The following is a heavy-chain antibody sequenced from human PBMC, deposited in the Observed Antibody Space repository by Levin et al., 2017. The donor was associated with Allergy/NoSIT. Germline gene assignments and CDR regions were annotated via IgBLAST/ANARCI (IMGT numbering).Heavy chain of an antibody. CDR2: IYYSGST. CDR3: ARDHAPNSYGYGY. V-gene: IGHV4-39*07. D-gene: IGHD5-18*01. CDR1: GGSISSSGYY. Sequence: ASETLSLTCTVSGGSISSSGYYWAWIRQPPGEGLEWIASIYYSGSTYYNPSLKSRVTISVDTSKNQFSLKVSSVTAADTAVYYCARDHAPNSYGYGYWGQGTLVTVSS. J-gene: IGHJ4*02.